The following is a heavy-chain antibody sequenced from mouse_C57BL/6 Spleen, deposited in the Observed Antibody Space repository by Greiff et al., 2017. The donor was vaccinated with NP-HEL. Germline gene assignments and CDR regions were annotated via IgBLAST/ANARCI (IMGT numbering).Heavy chain of an antibody. CDR1: GYTFTSYW. J-gene: IGHJ2*01. CDR2: IHPNSGST. D-gene: IGHD3-3*01. Sequence: QVQLQQPGAELVKPGASVKLSCKASGYTFTSYWMHWVKQRPGQGLEWIGMIHPNSGSTNYNEKFKSKATLTVDKSSSTAYMKISSLTSEDAGVYYCGKGCFIDYRGQGTTLTVSS. CDR3: GKGCFIDY. V-gene: IGHV1-64*01.